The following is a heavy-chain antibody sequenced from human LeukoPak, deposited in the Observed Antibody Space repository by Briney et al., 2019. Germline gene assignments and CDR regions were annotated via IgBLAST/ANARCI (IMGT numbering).Heavy chain of an antibody. D-gene: IGHD3-10*02. Sequence: VGSPRLSRAPPGFTPTSYEMNWVRQAPGKGLEWVSYISSSGSTIYYADSVKGRFTISRDNAKNSRYLQMNSLRAEDTAVYYCAELGITMIGGVWGKGTTVTISS. V-gene: IGHV3-48*03. CDR1: GFTPTSYE. CDR3: AELGITMIGGV. CDR2: ISSSGSTI. J-gene: IGHJ6*04.